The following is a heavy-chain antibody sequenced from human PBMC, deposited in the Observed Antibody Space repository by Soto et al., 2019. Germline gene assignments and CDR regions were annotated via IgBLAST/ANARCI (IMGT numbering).Heavy chain of an antibody. D-gene: IGHD3-10*01. Sequence: GASVKVSCKAFGYIFTNYAIHWVRQAPGQRLEWMGWINTGNGNTEYSQKFQGRVTITRDTSANTAYMQLSSLRSEDTAVYYCATPLFNDAVDIWGLGTMVTVS. CDR3: ATPLFNDAVDI. J-gene: IGHJ3*02. V-gene: IGHV1-3*04. CDR2: INTGNGNT. CDR1: GYIFTNYA.